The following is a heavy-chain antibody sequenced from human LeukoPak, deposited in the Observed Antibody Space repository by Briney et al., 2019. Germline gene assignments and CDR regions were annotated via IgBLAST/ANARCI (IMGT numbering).Heavy chain of an antibody. D-gene: IGHD6-13*01. V-gene: IGHV4-34*01. CDR2: INHSGST. CDR1: GGSFSGYY. CDR3: ARRSYSSSWYY. Sequence: SETLSLTCAVYGGSFSGYYWSWIRQPPGKGWGWIGEINHSGSTNYNPSLKSRVTISVDTSKNQFSLKLSSVTAADTAVYYCARRSYSSSWYYWGQGTLVTVSS. J-gene: IGHJ4*02.